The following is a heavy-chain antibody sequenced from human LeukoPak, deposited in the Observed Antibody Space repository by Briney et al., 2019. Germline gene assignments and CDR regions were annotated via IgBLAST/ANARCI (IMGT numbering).Heavy chain of an antibody. CDR3: ARDGSYYRDWFDP. Sequence: PGGSLRLSCAASGFTFRTSGMNWVRQAPGKGLEWIGSIYHSGTTYYNPSLKSRVTISVDTSENQFSLKLNSVTAADTAVYYCARDGSYYRDWFDPWGQGTLVTVS. CDR1: GFTFRTSGM. CDR2: IYHSGTT. J-gene: IGHJ5*02. D-gene: IGHD1-26*01. V-gene: IGHV4-38-2*02.